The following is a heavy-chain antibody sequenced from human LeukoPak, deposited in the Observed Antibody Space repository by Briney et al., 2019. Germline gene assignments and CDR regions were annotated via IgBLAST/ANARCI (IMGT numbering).Heavy chain of an antibody. Sequence: GGSLRLSRAASGFTFSSYGMHWVRQAPGKGLEWVANIKQDGSEKYYVDSVKGRFTISRDNAKNSLYLQMNSLRVEDTAVYYCARWTWGFDYWGQGTLVTVSS. CDR3: ARWTWGFDY. CDR2: IKQDGSEK. V-gene: IGHV3-7*05. J-gene: IGHJ4*02. D-gene: IGHD7-27*01. CDR1: GFTFSSYG.